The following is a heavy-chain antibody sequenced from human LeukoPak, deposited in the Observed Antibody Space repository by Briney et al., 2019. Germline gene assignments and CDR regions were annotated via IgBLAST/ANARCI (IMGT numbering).Heavy chain of an antibody. CDR3: AKSHDSSGSDY. CDR1: GFTFSSYV. V-gene: IGHV3-23*01. D-gene: IGHD3-22*01. CDR2: ISGSGGST. Sequence: GGSLRLSCAASGFTFSSYVMSWVRQAPGKGLEWVSAISGSGGSTYYADSVKGRFTISRDNSKNTLYMQMNSLRAEGTAVYYCAKSHDSSGSDYWGQGTLVTVSS. J-gene: IGHJ4*02.